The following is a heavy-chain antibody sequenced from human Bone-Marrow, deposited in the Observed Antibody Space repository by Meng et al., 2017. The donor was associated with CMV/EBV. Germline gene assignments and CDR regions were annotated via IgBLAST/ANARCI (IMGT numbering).Heavy chain of an antibody. J-gene: IGHJ6*02. CDR3: ALQWATSFYYGMDV. D-gene: IGHD5-12*01. CDR2: ISSSSSYI. CDR1: GFTVSSSY. V-gene: IGHV3-21*01. Sequence: GESLKISCAASGFTVSSSYMSWVRQAPGKGLEWVSSISSSSSYIYYADSVKGRFTISRDNAKNSLYLQMNSLRAEDTAVYYCALQWATSFYYGMDVWGQGTTVTVSS.